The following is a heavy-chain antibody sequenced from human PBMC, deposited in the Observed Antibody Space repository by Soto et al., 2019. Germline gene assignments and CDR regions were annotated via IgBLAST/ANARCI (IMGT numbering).Heavy chain of an antibody. V-gene: IGHV3-23*01. D-gene: IGHD6-13*01. CDR1: GFTFSNYA. CDR2: ISAGGGST. Sequence: GGSLRLSCAASGFTFSNYAMSWVRQAPGKGLEWVSGISAGGGSTYYADSVKGRFTISRDNSRNTLYLQMSSLRAEDTAVYYCAKSAAAVTIFYYFDYWGQGALVTVSS. J-gene: IGHJ4*02. CDR3: AKSAAAVTIFYYFDY.